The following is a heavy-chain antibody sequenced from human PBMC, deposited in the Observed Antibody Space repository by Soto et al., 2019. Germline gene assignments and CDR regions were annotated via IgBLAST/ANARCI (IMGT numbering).Heavy chain of an antibody. CDR2: INSDGTAT. CDR1: GFSFSSYW. V-gene: IGHV3-74*03. CDR3: ARGSGFQAGVHGY. D-gene: IGHD6-25*01. J-gene: IGHJ4*02. Sequence: PGGSLRLSCAASGFSFSSYWMHWVRQVPGRGLVWVSGINSDGTATKYADSVKGRFAISRDNANNTLHLQMSSLGAEDTAVYYCARGSGFQAGVHGYWGQGTLVTAPQ.